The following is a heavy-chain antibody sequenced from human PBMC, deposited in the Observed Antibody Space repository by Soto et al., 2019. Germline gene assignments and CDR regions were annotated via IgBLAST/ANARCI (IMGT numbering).Heavy chain of an antibody. Sequence: SVKVSCKASGGTFSSYAISWVRQAPGQGLEWMGGIIPIFGTANYAQKFQGRVTITADKSTSTAYMELSSLRSEDTAVYYCARGIRAQTTVTTGEFDPWGQGTLVTVSP. D-gene: IGHD4-4*01. CDR1: GGTFSSYA. J-gene: IGHJ5*02. CDR2: IIPIFGTA. CDR3: ARGIRAQTTVTTGEFDP. V-gene: IGHV1-69*06.